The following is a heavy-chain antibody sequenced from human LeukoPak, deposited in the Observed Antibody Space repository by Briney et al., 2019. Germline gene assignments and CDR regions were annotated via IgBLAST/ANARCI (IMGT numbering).Heavy chain of an antibody. CDR3: ARSPYYYDSSGYLGGYMDV. Sequence: GGSLRLSCAASGFTFSSYSMNWVRQAPGKGLEWVSSISSSSSYIYYADSVKGRFTISRDNAKNSLYLQMNSLRAEDTAVYYCARSPYYYDSSGYLGGYMDVWGKGTTVTVSS. CDR2: ISSSSSYI. J-gene: IGHJ6*03. CDR1: GFTFSSYS. D-gene: IGHD3-22*01. V-gene: IGHV3-21*01.